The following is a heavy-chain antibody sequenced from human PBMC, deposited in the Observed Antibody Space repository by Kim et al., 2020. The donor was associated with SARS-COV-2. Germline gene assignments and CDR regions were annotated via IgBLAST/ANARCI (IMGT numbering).Heavy chain of an antibody. V-gene: IGHV3-15*01. J-gene: IGHJ4*02. D-gene: IGHD6-13*01. CDR3: TTGSFAAAGTDYFDY. Sequence: APVKGRFTISRDDSKNTLYLQMNSLKTEDTAVYYCTTGSFAAAGTDYFDYWGQGTLVTVSS.